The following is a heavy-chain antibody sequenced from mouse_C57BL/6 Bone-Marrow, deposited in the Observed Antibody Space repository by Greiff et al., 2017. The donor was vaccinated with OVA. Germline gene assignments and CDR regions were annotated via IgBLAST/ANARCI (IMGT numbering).Heavy chain of an antibody. CDR2: IHPIRGST. CDR3: ARRDWDEDVDY. D-gene: IGHD4-1*01. V-gene: IGHV1-64*01. J-gene: IGHJ2*01. CDR1: GYTFTSYW. Sequence: QVQLQQPGAELVKPGASVKLSCKASGYTFTSYWMHWVKQRPGQGLEWIGMIHPIRGSTNYNEKFKSKATLTVDKSSSTAYMQLSSLTSEDSAVYYCARRDWDEDVDYWGQGTTLTVSS.